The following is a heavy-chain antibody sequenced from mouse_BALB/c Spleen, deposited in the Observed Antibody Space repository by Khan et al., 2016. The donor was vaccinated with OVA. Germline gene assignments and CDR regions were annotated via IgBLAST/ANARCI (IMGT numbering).Heavy chain of an antibody. CDR1: GYTFTSYW. J-gene: IGHJ2*01. V-gene: IGHV1-7*01. CDR3: ARDRMDY. Sequence: QVQLKQSGAELAKPGASVKMSCKASGYTFTSYWMHWIKQTPGQGLEWIGYINPTSGYTDYNQKFKDKATLTADKSSSTAYMQLSSLTSDDSAVYYCARDRMDYWGQGTALTVSS. CDR2: INPTSGYT.